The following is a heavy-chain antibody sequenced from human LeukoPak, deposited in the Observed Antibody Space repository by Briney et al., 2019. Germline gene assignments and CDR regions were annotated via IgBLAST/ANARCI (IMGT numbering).Heavy chain of an antibody. CDR2: IYPGDSDT. CDR3: ARAPDYYDSSRACFDY. D-gene: IGHD3-22*01. J-gene: IGHJ4*02. CDR1: GYSFTSYW. V-gene: IGHV5-51*01. Sequence: GESLKISCKGSGYSFTSYWIGWVRQMPGKGLEWMGIIYPGDSDTRYSPSFQGQVTISADKSISTACLQWSSLKASDTAMYYCARAPDYYDSSRACFDYWGQGTLVTVSS.